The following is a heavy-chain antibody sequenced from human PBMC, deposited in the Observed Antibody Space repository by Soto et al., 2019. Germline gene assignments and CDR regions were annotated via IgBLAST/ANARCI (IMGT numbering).Heavy chain of an antibody. D-gene: IGHD3-22*01. CDR2: IGIGSTTK. Sequence: GGSLRLSCAASGFTFRNYGMNSVRQAPGKGLEWVSYIGIGSTTKYYADSVKGRFTISRDNAKNSLYLQMNSLRAEDTAVYYCARDQLYYNDISGRPLNAFDVWGQGTMVTVSS. V-gene: IGHV3-48*01. CDR3: ARDQLYYNDISGRPLNAFDV. CDR1: GFTFRNYG. J-gene: IGHJ3*01.